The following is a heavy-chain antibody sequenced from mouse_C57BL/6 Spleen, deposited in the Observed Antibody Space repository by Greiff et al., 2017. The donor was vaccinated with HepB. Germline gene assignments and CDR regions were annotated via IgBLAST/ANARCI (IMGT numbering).Heavy chain of an antibody. CDR3: ARDGYYGKDAY. V-gene: IGHV3-6*01. CDR1: GYSITSGYY. Sequence: EVQLVESGPGLVKPSQSLSLTCSVTGYSITSGYYWNWIRQFPGNKLEWMGYISYDGSNNYNPSLKNRISITRDTSKNQFFLKLNSVTTEDTATYYCARDGYYGKDAYWGQGTLVTVSA. J-gene: IGHJ3*01. CDR2: ISYDGSN. D-gene: IGHD2-1*01.